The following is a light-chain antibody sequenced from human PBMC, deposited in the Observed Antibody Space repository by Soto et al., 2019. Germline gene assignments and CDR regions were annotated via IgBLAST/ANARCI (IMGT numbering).Light chain of an antibody. V-gene: IGKV1-16*01. J-gene: IGKJ1*01. CDR1: QGISNY. CDR3: MQPLQAPPT. Sequence: DIQMTQSPSSLSASVGDRVTITCRASQGISNYLAWFQQKPGKAPKSLIYAASNLQSGVPDRFSGSGSGTDFTLKISRVEAEDVGVYYCMQPLQAPPTFGQGTKVEIK. CDR2: AAS.